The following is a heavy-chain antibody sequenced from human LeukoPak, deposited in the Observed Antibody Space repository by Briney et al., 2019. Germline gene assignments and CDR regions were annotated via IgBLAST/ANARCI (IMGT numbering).Heavy chain of an antibody. J-gene: IGHJ5*01. CDR3: ARGLNWFDY. Sequence: SETLSLTCTVSGGSFSNYYCNWIRQPPGKGLEWIGYISYSGSTNYNPSLKSRVTISVDTSKHQFSLKLSSMTAAGTAVYYCARGLNWFDYWGQGTLVTVSS. V-gene: IGHV4-59*01. CDR2: ISYSGST. CDR1: GGSFSNYY. D-gene: IGHD3-16*01.